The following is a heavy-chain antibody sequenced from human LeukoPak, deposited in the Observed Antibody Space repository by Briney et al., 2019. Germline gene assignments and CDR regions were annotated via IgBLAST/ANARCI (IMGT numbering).Heavy chain of an antibody. V-gene: IGHV4-39*07. D-gene: IGHD1-26*01. J-gene: IGHJ4*02. CDR1: GGSISSSSYY. Sequence: KPSETLSLTCTVSGGSISSSSYYWGWIRQPPGKGLEWIGSIYYSGSTNYNPSLKSRVTISVDTSKNQFSLKLSSVTAADTAVYYCARGRAVGATYFDYWGQGTLVTVSS. CDR2: IYYSGST. CDR3: ARGRAVGATYFDY.